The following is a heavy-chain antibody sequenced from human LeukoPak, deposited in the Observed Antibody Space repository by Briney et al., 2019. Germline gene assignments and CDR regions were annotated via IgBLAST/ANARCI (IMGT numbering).Heavy chain of an antibody. CDR3: ARAYSSSWWDF. CDR2: IYYSRST. Sequence: SETLSLTCTVSGGSISSYYWSWMRQPPGKGLEWIGYIYYSRSTNYNPSLKSRVTISVDTSKNQFSLKLSSVTAADTAVYYCARAYSSSWWDFWGQGTLVTVSS. CDR1: GGSISSYY. D-gene: IGHD6-13*01. V-gene: IGHV4-59*01. J-gene: IGHJ4*02.